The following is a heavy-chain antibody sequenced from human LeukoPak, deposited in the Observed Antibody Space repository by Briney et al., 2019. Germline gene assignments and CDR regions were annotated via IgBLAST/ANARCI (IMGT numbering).Heavy chain of an antibody. D-gene: IGHD6-19*01. CDR2: VYTSGST. V-gene: IGHV4-61*09. J-gene: IGHJ4*02. Sequence: PSETLSLTCTVSGCSISSGSYYWSWIRQPAGKGLEWSGHVYTSGSTNYNPSLKSRVTISVDTSKSQFSLKLSSVTAADTAVYYCAAAGYSSGWYMNFDYWGQGTLVTVSS. CDR1: GCSISSGSYY. CDR3: AAAGYSSGWYMNFDY.